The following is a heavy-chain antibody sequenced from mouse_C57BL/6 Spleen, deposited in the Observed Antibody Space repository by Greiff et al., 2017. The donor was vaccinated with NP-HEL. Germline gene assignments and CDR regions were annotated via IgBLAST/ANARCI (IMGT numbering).Heavy chain of an antibody. D-gene: IGHD1-1*01. Sequence: DVKLQESEGGLVQPGSSMKLSCTASGFTFSDYYMAWVRQVPEKGLEWVANINYDGSSTYYLDSLKSRFIISRDNAKNILYLQMSSLKSEDTATYYCARDPYYYGSSPWYFDVWGTGTTVTVSS. V-gene: IGHV5-16*01. CDR2: INYDGSST. J-gene: IGHJ1*03. CDR1: GFTFSDYY. CDR3: ARDPYYYGSSPWYFDV.